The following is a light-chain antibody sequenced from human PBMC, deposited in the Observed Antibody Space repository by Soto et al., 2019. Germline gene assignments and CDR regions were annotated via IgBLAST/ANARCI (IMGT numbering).Light chain of an antibody. V-gene: IGKV3-20*01. CDR1: QSVSSSY. CDR3: QQYGSSPYT. Sequence: IVLTQSPGTLSLSPGERATLSCRASQSVSSSYLAWYQQKPGQAHRLLIYGASSRATGIPDRFSGSGSGTDFTLTISRLEPEDVAVYYCQQYGSSPYTFGQGTKLEIK. CDR2: GAS. J-gene: IGKJ2*01.